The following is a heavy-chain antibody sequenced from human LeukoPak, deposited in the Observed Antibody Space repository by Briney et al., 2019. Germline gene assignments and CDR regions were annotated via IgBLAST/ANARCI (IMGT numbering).Heavy chain of an antibody. CDR2: IIPIFGTA. CDR3: AGGRPRGYCSGGSCYHNFDY. CDR1: GGTFSSYA. V-gene: IGHV1-69*06. Sequence: SVKVSCKASGGTFSSYAISWVRQAPGQGLGWMGGIIPIFGTANYAQKFQGRVTITADKSTSTAYMEVSSLRSEDTAVYYCAGGRPRGYCSGGSCYHNFDYWGQGTLVTVSS. D-gene: IGHD2-15*01. J-gene: IGHJ4*02.